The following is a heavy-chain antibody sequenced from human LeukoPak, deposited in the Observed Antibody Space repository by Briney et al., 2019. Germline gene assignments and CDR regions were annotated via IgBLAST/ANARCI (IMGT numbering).Heavy chain of an antibody. J-gene: IGHJ4*02. CDR1: GYTFTIYG. Sequence: ASVRVSSTASGYTFTIYGSRWVRQAPGEGGERMGWISAYNGNTNYTQKLQGRVTITRETSIRTAYMELSRLRSDDTAVYYCARALAAAGTNLEYWGQGTLVTVSS. D-gene: IGHD6-13*01. V-gene: IGHV1-18*01. CDR2: ISAYNGNT. CDR3: ARALAAAGTNLEY.